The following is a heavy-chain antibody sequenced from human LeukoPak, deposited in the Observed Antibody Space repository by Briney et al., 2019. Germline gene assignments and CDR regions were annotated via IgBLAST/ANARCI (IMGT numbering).Heavy chain of an antibody. CDR2: INSDGSST. V-gene: IGHV3-74*01. J-gene: IGHJ6*02. CDR1: GFTFSTYW. CDR3: ARSYGMDV. Sequence: GGSLRLSCAASGFTFSTYWMHWVRQTPGKGPVWVSRINSDGSSTTYADSVKGRFTISRDNAKSTLYLQMNSLRAEDTAVYYCARSYGMDVWGQGTTVTVSS.